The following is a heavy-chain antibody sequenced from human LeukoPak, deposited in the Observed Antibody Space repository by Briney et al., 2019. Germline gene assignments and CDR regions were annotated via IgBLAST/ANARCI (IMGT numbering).Heavy chain of an antibody. Sequence: ASVKVCCKASGYTFTRYDINWVRQAPGQGLEWLGWMNPNNGNTGYAQKFQGRVPMTRSTSIDTAYMELHTLTSDDTAAYYCARGFYYYGLDVWRQGTTVTVPS. CDR2: MNPNNGNT. CDR1: GYTFTRYD. CDR3: ARGFYYYGLDV. J-gene: IGHJ6*02. V-gene: IGHV1-8*01.